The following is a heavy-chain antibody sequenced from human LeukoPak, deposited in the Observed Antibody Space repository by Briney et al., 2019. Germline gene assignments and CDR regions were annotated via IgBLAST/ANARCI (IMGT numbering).Heavy chain of an antibody. D-gene: IGHD6-13*01. CDR3: ARVGIAADYYYCYYMDV. V-gene: IGHV4-39*07. J-gene: IGHJ6*03. Sequence: PSETLSLTCTVSGGSISSSSYYWGWIRQPPGKGLEWIGSIYYSGSTYYNPSLKSRVTISVDTSKNQFSLKLSSVTAADTAVYYCARVGIAADYYYCYYMDVWGKGTTVTISS. CDR2: IYYSGST. CDR1: GGSISSSSYY.